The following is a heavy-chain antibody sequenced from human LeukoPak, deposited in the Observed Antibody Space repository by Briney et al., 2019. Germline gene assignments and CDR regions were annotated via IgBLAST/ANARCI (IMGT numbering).Heavy chain of an antibody. D-gene: IGHD3-22*01. CDR3: ARAPIYYYDSSGVFDY. CDR1: GGSISTYY. CDR2: IYTSGST. J-gene: IGHJ4*02. Sequence: SETLSLTCTVSGGSISTYYWSWIRQPAGKGLEWIGRIYTSGSTNYNPSLKSRVTISVDRSKNQFSLKLSSVTAADTAVYYCARAPIYYYDSSGVFDYWGQGTLVTVSS. V-gene: IGHV4-4*07.